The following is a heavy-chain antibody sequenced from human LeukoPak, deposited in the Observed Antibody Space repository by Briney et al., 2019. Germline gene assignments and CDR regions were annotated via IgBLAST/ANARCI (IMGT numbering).Heavy chain of an antibody. D-gene: IGHD3-10*01. CDR1: EYTFTDYY. J-gene: IGHJ4*02. CDR3: ARDRIGAIGSVFDF. Sequence: GASVKVSCKASEYTFTDYYIHWFRQAPGQGLEYMGWINSNNGDTKSAQKFLGRVTMTRDTSITTAYMELSRVRSDDTAVYFCARDRIGAIGSVFDFWGQGALVIVSS. V-gene: IGHV1-2*02. CDR2: INSNNGDT.